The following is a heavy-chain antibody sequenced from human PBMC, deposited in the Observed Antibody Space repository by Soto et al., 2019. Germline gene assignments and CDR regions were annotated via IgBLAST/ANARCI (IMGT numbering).Heavy chain of an antibody. J-gene: IGHJ4*02. CDR2: IYYSGST. CDR3: ARQQPATVPAALPHFDY. D-gene: IGHD2-2*02. V-gene: IGHV4-59*08. Sequence: SETLSLTCNVYGGSISGHYWSWIRQPPGKGLEWIGYIYYSGSTNYNPSLKSPVIISLDTSKNQFSLKLSSVTAADTAVYYCARQQPATVPAALPHFDYWGQGTLVTVSS. CDR1: GGSISGHY.